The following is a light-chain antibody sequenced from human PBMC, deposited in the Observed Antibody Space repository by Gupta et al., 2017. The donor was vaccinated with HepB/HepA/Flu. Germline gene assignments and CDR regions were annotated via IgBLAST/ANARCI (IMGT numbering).Light chain of an antibody. CDR3: QQTDTKPYT. J-gene: IGKJ2*01. CDR1: QTISRY. Sequence: IQMPPPPSPLSAAVGDRVTITCRASQTISRYLNWFQQKPGQAPNLLIYGISNLQSGVPSRFSGSGSGTDFTLSISSLQPEDFATYYCQQTDTKPYTFGQGTKLEI. V-gene: IGKV1-39*01. CDR2: GIS.